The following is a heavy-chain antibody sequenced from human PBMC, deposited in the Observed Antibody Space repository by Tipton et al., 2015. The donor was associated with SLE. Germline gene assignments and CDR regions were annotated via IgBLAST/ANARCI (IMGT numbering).Heavy chain of an antibody. Sequence: GLVKPSETLSLTCTVSGGSISSSTYNWGWIRQPPGKGLEWIGYIYHSGHTYYNPSLKSRVTISVDTSKNHFSLKVRSVTAADTAVYYCARFFYYDNSRAWGWFDPWGQGTLVTVSS. CDR2: IYHSGHT. CDR1: GGSISSSTYN. J-gene: IGHJ5*02. V-gene: IGHV4-39*07. D-gene: IGHD3-22*01. CDR3: ARFFYYDNSRAWGWFDP.